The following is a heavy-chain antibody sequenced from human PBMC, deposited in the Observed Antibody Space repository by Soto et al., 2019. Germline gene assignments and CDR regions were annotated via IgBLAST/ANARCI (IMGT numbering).Heavy chain of an antibody. CDR1: GFSLSARPVA. CDR2: IYWDDDK. CDR3: VHRAGIDGNWNGGYFDY. Sequence: QITLRESGPTRVKPTQTLTLTCTFSGFSLSARPVAVGWNRQPPGKALERLALIYWDDDKRYSPSLMSRLTITKDTSKNQVVLTMTNMDPLDTAIYYCVHRAGIDGNWNGGYFDYWGQGALVTVSS. J-gene: IGHJ4*02. D-gene: IGHD1-1*01. V-gene: IGHV2-5*02.